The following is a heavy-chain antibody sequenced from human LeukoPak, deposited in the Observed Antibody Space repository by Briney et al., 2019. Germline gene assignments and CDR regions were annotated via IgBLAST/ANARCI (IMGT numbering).Heavy chain of an antibody. D-gene: IGHD2-2*01. V-gene: IGHV3-30*18. CDR1: GFTFSSYG. Sequence: GRSLRLSCAASGFTFSSYGMQWVRQAPGMGPEWVSVISHDGTVRHYADSVKGRFTISRDSSTNRLYLLMDSLRTEDTAVYYCAKEGSQYASSWFDHWGQGTLVTVSS. J-gene: IGHJ5*02. CDR2: ISHDGTVR. CDR3: AKEGSQYASSWFDH.